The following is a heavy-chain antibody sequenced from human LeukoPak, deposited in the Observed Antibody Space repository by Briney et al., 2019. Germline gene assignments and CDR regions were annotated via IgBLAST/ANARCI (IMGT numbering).Heavy chain of an antibody. Sequence: PGGSLRLSCAASGFTFSNAWMSCVRQAPGKGLEWVGRIKSKTDGGTTDYAAPVKGRFTISRDDSKNTLYLQMNSLRAEDTAVYYCARHIPREYYYYMDVWGKGTTVTVSS. CDR3: ARHIPREYYYYMDV. CDR1: GFTFSNAW. CDR2: IKSKTDGGTT. J-gene: IGHJ6*03. V-gene: IGHV3-15*01. D-gene: IGHD2-21*01.